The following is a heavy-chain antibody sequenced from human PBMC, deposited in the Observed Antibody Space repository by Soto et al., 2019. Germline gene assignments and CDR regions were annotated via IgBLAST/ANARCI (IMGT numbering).Heavy chain of an antibody. V-gene: IGHV3-74*01. CDR2: INTDGSTT. CDR3: ARGIYLKYGLDV. D-gene: IGHD3-16*02. J-gene: IGHJ6*02. Sequence: EVQLVESGGGLVQPGGSLRLSCAASEFTFNNYWMHWVRQVPGKGLEWVSRINTDGSTTNYADSVMGRFTISRDNADNTVNLQRNSLRAEDRDVYYCARGIYLKYGLDVWGQGATVTVSS. CDR1: EFTFNNYW.